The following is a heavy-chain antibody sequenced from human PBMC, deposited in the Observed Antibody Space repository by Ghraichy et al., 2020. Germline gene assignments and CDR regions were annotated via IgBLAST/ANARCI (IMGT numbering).Heavy chain of an antibody. D-gene: IGHD3-3*01. CDR2: ISGSSNYI. CDR3: ARAQVIFGVAKWTDHFDY. V-gene: IGHV3-21*01. CDR1: GFTFNSYS. J-gene: IGHJ4*02. Sequence: GGSLRLSCAASGFTFNSYSMGWVRQAPGKGLEWVSSISGSSNYISYADSVKGRFTISRDNAKNSLYLQMNSLRAEDTAVYYCARAQVIFGVAKWTDHFDYWGQGTLVTVSS.